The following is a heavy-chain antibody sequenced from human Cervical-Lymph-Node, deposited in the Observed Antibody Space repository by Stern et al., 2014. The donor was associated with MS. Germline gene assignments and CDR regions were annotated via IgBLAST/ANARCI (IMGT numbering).Heavy chain of an antibody. CDR1: GFSFSDYD. CDR2: IWFDGSHK. Sequence: QEQLEESGGGVVQPGRSLRLSCAASGFSFSDYDMHWVRQAPGKGLEWVALIWFDGSHKYYADSVKVRFTISRDNSKNPLYLQMNSLRAEDTALYYCAREERENWTFHMWGQGTMVIVSS. V-gene: IGHV3-33*01. D-gene: IGHD1-1*01. J-gene: IGHJ3*02. CDR3: AREERENWTFHM.